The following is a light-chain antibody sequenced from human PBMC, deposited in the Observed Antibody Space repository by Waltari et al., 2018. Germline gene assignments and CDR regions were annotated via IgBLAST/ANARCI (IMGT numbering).Light chain of an antibody. J-gene: IGLJ3*02. V-gene: IGLV8-61*01. CDR1: SGSVSPSHY. CDR2: NTN. CDR3: LLFVGSATWV. Sequence: QTVVTQEPSFSVSPGGTVTLTCGLSSGSVSPSHYPSWYQPTPGQPPRTLIYNTNSRSSWVPDRFSGSILGNKAALTITGAQADDDSVYYCLLFVGSATWVFGGGTKLTVL.